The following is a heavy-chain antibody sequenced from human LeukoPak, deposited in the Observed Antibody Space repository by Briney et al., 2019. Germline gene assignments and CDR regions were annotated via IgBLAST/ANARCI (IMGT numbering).Heavy chain of an antibody. D-gene: IGHD5-18*01. V-gene: IGHV3-30-3*01. CDR1: GFIFNNYW. CDR2: ISYDGSNK. Sequence: GGSLRLSCAASGFIFNNYWMTWVRQAPGKGLEWVAVISYDGSNKYYADSVKGRFTISRDNSKNTLYLQMNSLRAEDTAVYYCARDSRLQLWSHFDYWGQGTLVTVSS. J-gene: IGHJ4*02. CDR3: ARDSRLQLWSHFDY.